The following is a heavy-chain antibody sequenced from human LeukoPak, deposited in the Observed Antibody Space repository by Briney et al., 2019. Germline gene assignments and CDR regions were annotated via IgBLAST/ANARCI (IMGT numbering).Heavy chain of an antibody. CDR3: TTRDITMVRGVIIGHDY. V-gene: IGHV3-49*04. CDR2: IRSKAYGGTT. D-gene: IGHD3-10*01. CDR1: GFTFGDYA. J-gene: IGHJ4*02. Sequence: PGGSLRLSCTASGFTFGDYAMSWVRQAPGKGLEWVGFIRSKAYGGTTEYAASVKGRFTISRDDSKSIAYLQMNSLKTEDTAVYYCTTRDITMVRGVIIGHDYWGQGTLITVSS.